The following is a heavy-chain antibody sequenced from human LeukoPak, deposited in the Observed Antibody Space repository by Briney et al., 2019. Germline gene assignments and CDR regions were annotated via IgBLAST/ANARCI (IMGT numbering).Heavy chain of an antibody. CDR1: GFTFSNYG. D-gene: IGHD3-3*01. CDR3: ARDLKSGYMDS. V-gene: IGHV3-33*01. CDR2: IYSDGSNK. J-gene: IGHJ4*02. Sequence: GGSLRLSRAASGFTFSNYGIHWVRQAPGKGLEWVAVIYSDGSNKYFVDSVKGRFTISRDDSRNTVFLQMNSLRVEDTAVFYCARDLKSGYMDSWGQGTLVTVSS.